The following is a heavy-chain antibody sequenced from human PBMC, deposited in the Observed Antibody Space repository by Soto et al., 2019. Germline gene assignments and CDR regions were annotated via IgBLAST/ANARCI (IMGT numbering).Heavy chain of an antibody. J-gene: IGHJ6*02. D-gene: IGHD6-6*01. CDR2: ISTSGRTT. CDR3: ARDYEDSSSFFSYAYGMDV. Sequence: GRSLRLSCAASGFTFSSYAMSWVRQAPGKGLEWVSYISTSGRTTYYADSVKGRFTISRDNAKNSVFLQMNSLRADDTAVYYCARDYEDSSSFFSYAYGMDVWGQGTTVTVSS. V-gene: IGHV3-48*03. CDR1: GFTFSSYA.